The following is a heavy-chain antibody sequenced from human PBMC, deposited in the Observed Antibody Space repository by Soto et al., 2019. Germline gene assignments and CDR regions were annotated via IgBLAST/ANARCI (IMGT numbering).Heavy chain of an antibody. J-gene: IGHJ6*03. V-gene: IGHV1-2*04. D-gene: IGHD3-16*02. CDR3: ARAGGYDYIWGSYPYYYYYMDV. CDR1: GYTFTGYY. Sequence: ASVKVSCKASGYTFTGYYMHWVRQAPGQGLEWMGWINPNSGDTNYAQKFQGWVTMTRDTSISTAYMELSRLRSDDTAVYYCARAGGYDYIWGSYPYYYYYMDVWGKGTTVTVSS. CDR2: INPNSGDT.